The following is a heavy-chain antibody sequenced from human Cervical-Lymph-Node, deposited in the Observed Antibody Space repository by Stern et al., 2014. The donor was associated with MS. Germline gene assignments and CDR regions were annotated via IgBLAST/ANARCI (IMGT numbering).Heavy chain of an antibody. J-gene: IGHJ3*01. D-gene: IGHD4-17*01. Sequence: EVQLVESGGGLVQPGGSLRLSCSASGFTFSTSAMHWVRQAPGKGLEYVSAISSNGGSTYYADSVKGRFTISRDNSKNTLYFQMSSLRVDDTAVYYCLTTVTYDALDLWGQGTMVTVSS. CDR2: ISSNGGST. CDR3: LTTVTYDALDL. V-gene: IGHV3-64D*06. CDR1: GFTFSTSA.